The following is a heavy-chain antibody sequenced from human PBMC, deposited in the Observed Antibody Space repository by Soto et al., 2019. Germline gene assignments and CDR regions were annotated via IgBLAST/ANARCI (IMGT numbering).Heavy chain of an antibody. CDR1: GFTFSSYA. CDR3: AKGLVVVVAADY. CDR2: VSGSGGRT. Sequence: EVQLLESGGGLVQPGGSLRLSCAASGFTFSSYAMSWVRQAPGKGLEWVSAVSGSGGRTYYADSVKGRFTISRDNSKNTLYLQLNSLRAEDTAVYYCAKGLVVVVAADYWGQGTLVTVSS. D-gene: IGHD2-15*01. J-gene: IGHJ4*02. V-gene: IGHV3-23*01.